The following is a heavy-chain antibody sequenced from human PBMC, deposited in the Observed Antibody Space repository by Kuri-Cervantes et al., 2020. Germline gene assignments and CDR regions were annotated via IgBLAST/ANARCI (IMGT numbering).Heavy chain of an antibody. CDR2: IKHDGSQE. Sequence: ETLSLTCAASGFTFSSYWMSWARQAPGKGLEWVANIKHDGSQEYYVDSVKGRFTISRDNAKSSLYLQMNSLRAEDTAVYYCAKQTGWDIRGVIFADAFDIWGQGTMVTVSS. V-gene: IGHV3-7*03. CDR1: GFTFSSYW. D-gene: IGHD3-10*01. J-gene: IGHJ3*02. CDR3: AKQTGWDIRGVIFADAFDI.